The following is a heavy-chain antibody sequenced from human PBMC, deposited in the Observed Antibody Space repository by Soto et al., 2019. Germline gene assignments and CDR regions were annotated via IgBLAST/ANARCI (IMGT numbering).Heavy chain of an antibody. J-gene: IGHJ4*02. CDR3: ARDRYCTNGVRRDY. D-gene: IGHD2-8*01. Sequence: PSETLSLTCTVSGGSISRYYWSWVRQPPGKGLEWIGSIHYSGSAANNPSLKSRVTMLVDTSKNQFSLRLTSVTAADTAVYYCARDRYCTNGVRRDYWGQGTLVTVSS. CDR1: GGSISRYY. CDR2: IHYSGSA. V-gene: IGHV4-59*01.